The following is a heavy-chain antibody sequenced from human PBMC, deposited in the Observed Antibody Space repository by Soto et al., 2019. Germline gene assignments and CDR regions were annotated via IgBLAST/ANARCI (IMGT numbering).Heavy chain of an antibody. CDR1: GFTFGDYA. V-gene: IGHV3-49*04. CDR2: IRTKAYGATT. CDR3: SRMTMVRGVIIKSDY. D-gene: IGHD3-10*01. Sequence: SLRLSCTPSGFTFGDYAMSWVRQAPGKGLEWVGFIRTKAYGATTEYAASVNGRFSISRDDSKTIAYLHMNSLKTEDTAVYYCSRMTMVRGVIIKSDYWGQGTLVTVSS. J-gene: IGHJ4*02.